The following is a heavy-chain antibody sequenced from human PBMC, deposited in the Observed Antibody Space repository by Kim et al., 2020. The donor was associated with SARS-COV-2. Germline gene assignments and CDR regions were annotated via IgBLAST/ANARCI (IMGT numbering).Heavy chain of an antibody. V-gene: IGHV3-23*01. Sequence: RARFTISRDKSKNTLYLQMNSLRAEDTAVYYCAKSLGVGEHFFYYYGMDVWGQGTTVIVSS. CDR3: AKSLGVGEHFFYYYGMDV. J-gene: IGHJ6*02. D-gene: IGHD3-10*01.